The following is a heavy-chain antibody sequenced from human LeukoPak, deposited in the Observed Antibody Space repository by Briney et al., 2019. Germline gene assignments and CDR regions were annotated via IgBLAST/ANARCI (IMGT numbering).Heavy chain of an antibody. CDR1: GYTFTSYD. CDR2: MNPNSSNT. Sequence: ASVKVSCKASGYTFTSYDINWVRQATGQGLEWMGWMNPNSSNTGYAQKFQGRVTMTRNTSISTAYMELSSLRSEDTAVYYCAREIGIAVAGTVYYFDYWGQGTLVTVSS. D-gene: IGHD6-19*01. CDR3: AREIGIAVAGTVYYFDY. V-gene: IGHV1-8*01. J-gene: IGHJ4*02.